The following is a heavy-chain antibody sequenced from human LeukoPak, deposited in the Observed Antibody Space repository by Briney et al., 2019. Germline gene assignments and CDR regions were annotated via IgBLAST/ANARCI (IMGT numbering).Heavy chain of an antibody. CDR2: NNHSGST. D-gene: IGHD2-2*01. CDR1: GGSFSGYY. CDR3: ARAPYGRQLLRKAKWFDP. V-gene: IGHV4-34*01. Sequence: PSETLSLTCAVYGGSFSGYYWSWLRQPPGKGLEWIGENNHSGSTNYNPSLKSRVTISVDTSKNQFSLKLSSVTAADTAVYYCARAPYGRQLLRKAKWFDPWGQGTLVTVSS. J-gene: IGHJ5*02.